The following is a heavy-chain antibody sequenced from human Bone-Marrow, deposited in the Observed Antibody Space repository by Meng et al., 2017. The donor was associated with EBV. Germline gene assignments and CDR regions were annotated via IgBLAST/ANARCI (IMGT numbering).Heavy chain of an antibody. J-gene: IGHJ4*02. CDR3: ASESGRGYTPDY. Sequence: VHVVQAAVEGRKPGSAGKVPCKTSGGPFRNYAVSWVRQAPGQGLEWLGGFLPTLGAPNYAQKFHGRVTITADESTSTHYMDLSSLRSDDTAVYYCASESGRGYTPDYWGQGTLVTVSS. D-gene: IGHD3-10*01. CDR2: FLPTLGAP. CDR1: GGPFRNYA. V-gene: IGHV1-69*01.